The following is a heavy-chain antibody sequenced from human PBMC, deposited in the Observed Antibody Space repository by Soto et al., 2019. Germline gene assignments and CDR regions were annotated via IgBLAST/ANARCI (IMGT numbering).Heavy chain of an antibody. D-gene: IGHD3-10*01. J-gene: IGHJ4*02. Sequence: SVKVSCKASGGTFSSYAISWVRQAPGQGLEWMGGIIPIFGTANYAQKFQGRVTITADESTSTAYMELSSLRSEDTAVYYCARAAKEYYYGSGSYYPFGYWGQGTLVTVSS. CDR2: IIPIFGTA. CDR1: GGTFSSYA. CDR3: ARAAKEYYYGSGSYYPFGY. V-gene: IGHV1-69*13.